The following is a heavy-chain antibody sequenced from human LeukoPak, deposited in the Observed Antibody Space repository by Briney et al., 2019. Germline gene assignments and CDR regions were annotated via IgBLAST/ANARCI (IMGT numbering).Heavy chain of an antibody. J-gene: IGHJ4*02. Sequence: GGSLRLSCAAPGFIFSSYWMSWVRQAPGRGLEWVATLSGSGAGTYYSDSVQGRFTISRDNSKRTLFLQMNSLRAEDTAFYYCAKAELGVDTFFDYWGQGTLVTVSS. CDR2: LSGSGAGT. CDR1: GFIFSSYW. D-gene: IGHD3-3*01. CDR3: AKAELGVDTFFDY. V-gene: IGHV3-23*01.